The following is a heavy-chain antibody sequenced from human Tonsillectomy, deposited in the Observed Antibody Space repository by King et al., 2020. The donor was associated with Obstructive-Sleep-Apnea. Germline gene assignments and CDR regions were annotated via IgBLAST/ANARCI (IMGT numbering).Heavy chain of an antibody. CDR2: IGTSGDP. CDR1: GFTFSSYD. CDR3: ARGGYCSGGSCYFCRVTWYFDL. V-gene: IGHV3-13*05. J-gene: IGHJ2*01. D-gene: IGHD2-15*01. Sequence: VQLVESGGGLVQPGGSLRLSCAASGFTFSSYDMHWVRQATGKGLEWVSAIGTSGDPYYPGSVKGRFTISRENAQNSLYLQMNSLRAGDTAVYYCARGGYCSGGSCYFCRVTWYFDLWGRGTLVTVSS.